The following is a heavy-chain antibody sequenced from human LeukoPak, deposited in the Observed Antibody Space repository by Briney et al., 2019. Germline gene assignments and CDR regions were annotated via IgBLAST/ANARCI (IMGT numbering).Heavy chain of an antibody. CDR2: IYYSGST. V-gene: IGHV4-39*01. D-gene: IGHD3-22*01. CDR1: GGSISSSSYY. CDR3: ARRGYYDSSGRHAFDI. J-gene: IGHJ3*02. Sequence: SETLSLTCTVSGGSISSSSYYWGWIRQPPGKGLEWLGSIYYSGSTYYNPSLKSRVTISVDTSKNQFSLKLSSVTAADTAVYYCARRGYYDSSGRHAFDIWGQGTMVTVSS.